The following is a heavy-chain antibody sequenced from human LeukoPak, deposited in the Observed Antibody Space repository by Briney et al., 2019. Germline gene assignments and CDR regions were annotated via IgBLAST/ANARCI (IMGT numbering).Heavy chain of an antibody. CDR1: GGSISNYY. D-gene: IGHD2-15*01. J-gene: IGHJ4*02. Sequence: SETLSLTCTVSGGSISNYYCSWIRQPPGKGLEWIGYIYYSGSTNYNPSLKSRVTISIDTSKNQFSLKLSSVTAADTAIYYCASGYCSGGSCYGSHRYYFDYWGQGPLVTVSS. CDR2: IYYSGST. V-gene: IGHV4-59*01. CDR3: ASGYCSGGSCYGSHRYYFDY.